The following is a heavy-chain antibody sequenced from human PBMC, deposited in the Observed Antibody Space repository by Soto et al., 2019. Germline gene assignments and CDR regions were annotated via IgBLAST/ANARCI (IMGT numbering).Heavy chain of an antibody. D-gene: IGHD3-22*01. V-gene: IGHV5-51*01. CDR3: ARQEHYYDSSGYWGSFDY. CDR2: IYPGDSDT. CDR1: GYSFTSYW. Sequence: GESLKISCKGSGYSFTSYWIGWVRQMPGKGLEWMGIIYPGDSDTRYSPSFQGQVTSSADKSISTAYLQWSSLKASDTAMYYCARQEHYYDSSGYWGSFDYWGQGTLVTVSS. J-gene: IGHJ4*02.